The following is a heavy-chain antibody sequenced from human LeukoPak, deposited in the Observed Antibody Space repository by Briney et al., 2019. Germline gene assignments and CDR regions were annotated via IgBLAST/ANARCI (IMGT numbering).Heavy chain of an antibody. V-gene: IGHV1-8*01. D-gene: IGHD2-2*01. Sequence: ASVTVSCKASGYTFTSYDINWVRQAPGQGLEWMGWMNPNSGNTGYAQKFQGRATMTRNTSISTAYMELSSLRSEDTAVYYCAVVPAASGYFDYWGQGTLVTVSS. CDR2: MNPNSGNT. J-gene: IGHJ4*02. CDR1: GYTFTSYD. CDR3: AVVPAASGYFDY.